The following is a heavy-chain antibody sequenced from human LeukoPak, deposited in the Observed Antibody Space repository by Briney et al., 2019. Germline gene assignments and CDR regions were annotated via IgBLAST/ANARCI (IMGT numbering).Heavy chain of an antibody. J-gene: IGHJ5*02. CDR3: AREGLAYCGGDCYSWFDP. CDR2: INWSGGST. Sequence: GGSLRLSCAASGFTFDDYGMSWVRQAPGKGLEWVSGINWSGGSTGYADSVKGRFTISRDNAKNSLYLQMNSLRAEDTALYHCAREGLAYCGGDCYSWFDPWGQGTLVTVSS. D-gene: IGHD2-21*02. V-gene: IGHV3-20*01. CDR1: GFTFDDYG.